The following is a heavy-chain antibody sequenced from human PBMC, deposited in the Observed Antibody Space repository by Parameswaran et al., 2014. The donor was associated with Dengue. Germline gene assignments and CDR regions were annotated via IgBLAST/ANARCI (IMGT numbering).Heavy chain of an antibody. D-gene: IGHD6-13*01. CDR3: ARVARIAAAGSHYYYYMDV. Sequence: GESLKISCAASGFTFSSYSMNWVRQAPGKGLEWVSSISSSSSYIYYADSVKGRFTISRDNAKNSLYLQMNSLRAEDTAVYYCARVARIAAAGSHYYYYMDVWGKGPRSPSP. CDR2: ISSSSSYI. V-gene: IGHV3-21*03. J-gene: IGHJ6*03. CDR1: GFTFSSYS.